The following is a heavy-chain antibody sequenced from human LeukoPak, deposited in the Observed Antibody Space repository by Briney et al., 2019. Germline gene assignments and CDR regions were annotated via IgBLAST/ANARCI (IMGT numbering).Heavy chain of an antibody. V-gene: IGHV3-48*03. D-gene: IGHD3-22*01. J-gene: IGHJ4*02. CDR2: ISSSGSTI. Sequence: GGSLRLSCAASGFTFSSYEMNWVRQAPGKGLEWVSYISSSGSTIYYADSVKGRFTISRDNAKNSLYLQMNSLRAEDTAVYYCASLYDSSGYYPNYFDYWGQGTLVTVS. CDR1: GFTFSSYE. CDR3: ASLYDSSGYYPNYFDY.